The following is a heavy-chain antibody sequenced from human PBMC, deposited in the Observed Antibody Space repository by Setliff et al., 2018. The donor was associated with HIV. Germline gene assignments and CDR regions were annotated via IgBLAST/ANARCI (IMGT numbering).Heavy chain of an antibody. CDR3: ARDGYSSSWYVISGSFDY. J-gene: IGHJ4*02. V-gene: IGHV4-39*07. Sequence: SETLSLTCFVSGGSISSSSYYWGWIRQPPGKGLEWIGTVYYSGSTYYNPSLKSRVTISVDTSENQFSLKLSSVTAADTAVYYCARDGYSSSWYVISGSFDYWGQGILVTVSS. D-gene: IGHD6-13*01. CDR2: VYYSGST. CDR1: GGSISSSSYY.